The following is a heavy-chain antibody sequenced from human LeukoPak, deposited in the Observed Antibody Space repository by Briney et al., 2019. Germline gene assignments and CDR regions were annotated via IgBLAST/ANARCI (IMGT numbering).Heavy chain of an antibody. Sequence: PGGSLRLSCAASGFTFSTYTMNWVRQAPGKGLEWVSYISSTSSYIYYADSVKGRFTISRDNAKNSLYLQMSSLRAEDTAIYYCARVTKGIATEFDYWGQGTLVTVSS. CDR1: GFTFSTYT. D-gene: IGHD6-13*01. CDR3: ARVTKGIATEFDY. J-gene: IGHJ4*02. CDR2: ISSTSSYI. V-gene: IGHV3-21*01.